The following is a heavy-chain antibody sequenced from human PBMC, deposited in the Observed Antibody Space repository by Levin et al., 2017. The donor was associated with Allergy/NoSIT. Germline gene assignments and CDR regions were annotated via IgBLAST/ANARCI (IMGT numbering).Heavy chain of an antibody. V-gene: IGHV4-34*01. J-gene: IGHJ4*02. CDR2: NNHSGNT. CDR1: GGSFSGYY. Sequence: SQTLSLTCGVYGGSFSGYYWSWIRQPPGKGLEWIGENNHSGNTNYNPSLKSRVTISVDTSKNQFSLKLNSVTAADTAVYYCARGRYRVRGTCDYWGQGTLVTVSS. D-gene: IGHD3-10*01. CDR3: ARGRYRVRGTCDY.